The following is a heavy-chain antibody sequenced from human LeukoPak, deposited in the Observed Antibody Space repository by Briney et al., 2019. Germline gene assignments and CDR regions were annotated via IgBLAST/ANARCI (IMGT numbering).Heavy chain of an antibody. CDR2: ISYDGSNK. CDR3: AKGIRWEPPGRILDDAFDI. V-gene: IGHV3-30*18. Sequence: GRSLRLSCAASGFTFSSYGMHWVRQAPGKGLEWVAVISYDGSNKYYADSVKGRFTISRDNSKNTLYLQMNSLRAEDTAVYYCAKGIRWEPPGRILDDAFDIWGQGTMVTVSS. CDR1: GFTFSSYG. J-gene: IGHJ3*02. D-gene: IGHD1-26*01.